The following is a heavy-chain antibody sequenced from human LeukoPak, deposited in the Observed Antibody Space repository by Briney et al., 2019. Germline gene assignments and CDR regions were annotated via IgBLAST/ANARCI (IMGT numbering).Heavy chain of an antibody. CDR1: GYTFTGYY. CDR3: ARVEKVSGYSYGPLDY. CDR2: INPNSGGT. V-gene: IGHV1-2*02. Sequence: PMASVKVSRKASGYTFTGYYMHWVRQAPGQGLEWMGWINPNSGGTNYAQKFQGGVTMTRDTSISTAYMELSRLRSDDTAVYYCARVEKVSGYSYGPLDYWGQGTLVTVSS. J-gene: IGHJ4*02. D-gene: IGHD5-18*01.